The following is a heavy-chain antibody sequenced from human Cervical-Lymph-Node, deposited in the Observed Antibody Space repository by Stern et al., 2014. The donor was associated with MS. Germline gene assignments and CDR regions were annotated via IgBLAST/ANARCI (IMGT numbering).Heavy chain of an antibody. CDR3: ARDRYDYVWGSCFDY. CDR1: GGTFSSYD. Sequence: QVQLVESGAEVKKPGSSVKVSCKASGGTFSSYDISWVRQAPGQGLEWMGGIIPIFGTANYAQKFQGRVTITADESTSTAYMELSSLRSEDTAVYYCARDRYDYVWGSCFDYWGQGTLVTVSS. J-gene: IGHJ4*02. CDR2: IIPIFGTA. V-gene: IGHV1-69*01. D-gene: IGHD3-16*01.